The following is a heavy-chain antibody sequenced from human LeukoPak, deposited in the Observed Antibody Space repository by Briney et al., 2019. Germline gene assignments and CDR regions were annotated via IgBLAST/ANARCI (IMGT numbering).Heavy chain of an antibody. CDR1: GFTFSSYG. V-gene: IGHV3-30*02. CDR2: IRYDGSNK. D-gene: IGHD3-22*01. J-gene: IGHJ4*02. Sequence: GGSLRLSCAASGFTFSSYGMHWVRQAPGKGLEWVAFIRYDGSNKYYADSVKGRFTISRDNSKNTLYLQMNSLRAEDTAVYYCAKDPVLYDSSGYPDYWGQGTLVTVSS. CDR3: AKDPVLYDSSGYPDY.